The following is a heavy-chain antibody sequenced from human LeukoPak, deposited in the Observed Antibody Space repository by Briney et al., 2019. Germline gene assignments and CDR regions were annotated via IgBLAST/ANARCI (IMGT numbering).Heavy chain of an antibody. CDR1: GFTFSDYY. J-gene: IGHJ2*01. D-gene: IGHD1-26*01. V-gene: IGHV3-11*01. CDR3: ARHRNFNSGSSRKASWYFDL. CDR2: ISSSGSTI. Sequence: GGSLRLPCAASGFTFSDYYMSWIRQAPGKGLEWVSYISSSGSTIYYADSVKGRFTISRDNAKNSLYLQMNSLRAEDTAVYYCARHRNFNSGSSRKASWYFDLWGRGTLVTVSS.